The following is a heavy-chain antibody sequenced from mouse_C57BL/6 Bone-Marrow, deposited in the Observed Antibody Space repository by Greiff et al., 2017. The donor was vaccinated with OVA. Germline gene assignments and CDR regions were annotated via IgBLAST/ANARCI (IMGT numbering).Heavy chain of an antibody. CDR2: IYPGGGYT. CDR3: ARWLLLYFDD. Sequence: QVQLQQSGAELVRPGTSVKMSCKASGYTFTNYWIGWAQQRPGHGLEWIGDIYPGGGYTNYNEKFKGKATLTADKSSSTAYMQFSSLTSEDSAIYYCARWLLLYFDDWGKGTTLTVSS. J-gene: IGHJ2*01. V-gene: IGHV1-63*01. CDR1: GYTFTNYW. D-gene: IGHD2-3*01.